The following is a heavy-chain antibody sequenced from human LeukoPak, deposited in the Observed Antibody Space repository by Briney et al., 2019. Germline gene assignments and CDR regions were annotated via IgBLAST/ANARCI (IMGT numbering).Heavy chain of an antibody. D-gene: IGHD5-18*01. Sequence: SVKVSCKASGGTFSSYAIGWVRQAPGQGREWMGGIIPIFGTANYAQKFQGRVTITTDESTSTAYMELSSLRSEDTAVYYCARSVVNTAMVTYWYFDLWGRGTLVTVSS. CDR1: GGTFSSYA. CDR3: ARSVVNTAMVTYWYFDL. V-gene: IGHV1-69*05. CDR2: IIPIFGTA. J-gene: IGHJ2*01.